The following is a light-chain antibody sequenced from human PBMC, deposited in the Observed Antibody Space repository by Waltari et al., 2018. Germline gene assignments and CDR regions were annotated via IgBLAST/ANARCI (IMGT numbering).Light chain of an antibody. J-gene: IGLJ2*01. CDR1: SSNLGAHYD. Sequence: QSVLTQPPSVSGAPGQRVTISCTGSSSNLGAHYDVHWYQQLPGTAPKLPIYGNSHRPACIPHRFSGSRSGPSASLAITGLQAEDEADYYCQSYDISLGIVVFGGGTKLTVL. CDR2: GNS. CDR3: QSYDISLGIVV. V-gene: IGLV1-40*01.